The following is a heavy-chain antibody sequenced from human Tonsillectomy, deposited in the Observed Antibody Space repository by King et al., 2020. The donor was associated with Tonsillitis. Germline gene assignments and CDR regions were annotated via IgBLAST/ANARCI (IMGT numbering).Heavy chain of an antibody. CDR1: GGSFSGYY. J-gene: IGHJ1*01. CDR3: ARESNYDYASSGYYYHGFQH. CDR2: INHSGST. D-gene: IGHD3-22*01. V-gene: IGHV4-34*01. Sequence: VQLQQWGAGLLKPSETLSLTCAVYGGSFSGYYWSWIRQPPGKGLEWIGEINHSGSTNYNPSLKSRVTISVDTSKNQFSLKLSSVTAADTAVYYCARESNYDYASSGYYYHGFQHWGQGTLVTVSS.